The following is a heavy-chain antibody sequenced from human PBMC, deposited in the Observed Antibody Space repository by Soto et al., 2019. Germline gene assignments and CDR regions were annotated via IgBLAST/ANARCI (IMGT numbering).Heavy chain of an antibody. CDR3: ARSDEGYCSSTSCRLAFDI. D-gene: IGHD2-2*01. CDR2: IYHSGST. CDR1: GYSISSGYY. J-gene: IGHJ3*02. V-gene: IGHV4-38-2*01. Sequence: SETLSLTCAVSGYSISSGYYWGWIRQPPGKGLEWIGSIYHSGSTYYNPSLKSRVTISVDTSKNQFSLKLSSVSAADTAVYYCARSDEGYCSSTSCRLAFDIWGQGTMVTVSS.